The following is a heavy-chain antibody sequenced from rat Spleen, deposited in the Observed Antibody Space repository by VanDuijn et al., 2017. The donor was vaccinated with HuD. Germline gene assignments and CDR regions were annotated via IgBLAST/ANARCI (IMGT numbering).Heavy chain of an antibody. CDR3: ARHNSGYYFDY. Sequence: EVQLVESGGGLVQPGRSLKLSCAASGFTFSNYDMAWVRQAPRKGLEWVAIISYDGSSTYYRDSVKGRFTISRDNAKSTLYLQMDSLRSEDTATYYCARHNSGYYFDYWGQGVMVTVSS. CDR1: GFTFSNYD. CDR2: ISYDGSST. V-gene: IGHV5-7*01. D-gene: IGHD4-3*01. J-gene: IGHJ2*01.